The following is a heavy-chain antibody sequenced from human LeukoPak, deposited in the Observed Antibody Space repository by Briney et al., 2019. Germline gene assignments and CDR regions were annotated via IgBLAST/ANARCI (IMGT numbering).Heavy chain of an antibody. D-gene: IGHD3-9*01. CDR3: ARGDDILTGYYGNLDY. J-gene: IGHJ4*02. Sequence: SQTLSLTCTVSRGSISSGSYYWSWIRQPPGKGLEWIGYIYYSGSPNYNPSLKSRVTISVDTSKHQFSLKLSSVTAADTAVYYCARGDDILTGYYGNLDYWGQGTLVTVSS. CDR2: IYYSGSP. V-gene: IGHV4-61*01. CDR1: RGSISSGSYY.